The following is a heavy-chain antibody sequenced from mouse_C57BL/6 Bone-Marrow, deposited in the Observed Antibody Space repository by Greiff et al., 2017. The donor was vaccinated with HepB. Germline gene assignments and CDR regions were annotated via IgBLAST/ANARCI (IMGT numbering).Heavy chain of an antibody. CDR1: GYTFTSYW. V-gene: IGHV1-5*01. CDR3: TTVVATGEYFDY. Sequence: VQLKQSGTVLARPGASVKMSCKTSGYTFTSYWMHWVNQRPGQGLEWIGAIYPGNSDTSYNQKFKGKAKLTAVTSASTAYMELSSLTNEDSAVYYCTTVVATGEYFDYWGQGTTLTVSS. CDR2: IYPGNSDT. J-gene: IGHJ2*01. D-gene: IGHD1-1*01.